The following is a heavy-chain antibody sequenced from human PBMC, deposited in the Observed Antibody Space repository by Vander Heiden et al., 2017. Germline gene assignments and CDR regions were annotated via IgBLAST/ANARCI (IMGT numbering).Heavy chain of an antibody. CDR2: ISGSGGST. J-gene: IGHJ5*02. CDR3: AKAAAAGINWFDP. Sequence: EVQLLESGGGLVQPGGSLRLACAAPGFTFNTYAMSWVRLAPGKGLEWVSAISGSGGSTYYADSVKGRFTISRDNAKNTLFLQMTSLRVDDTAVYYCAKAAAAGINWFDPWGLGTLVTVSS. V-gene: IGHV3-23*01. CDR1: GFTFNTYA. D-gene: IGHD6-13*01.